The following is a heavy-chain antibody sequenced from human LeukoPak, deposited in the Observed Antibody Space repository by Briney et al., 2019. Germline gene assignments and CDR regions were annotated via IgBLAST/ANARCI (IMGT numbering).Heavy chain of an antibody. CDR3: AKDGQQLARYYFDY. J-gene: IGHJ4*02. CDR1: GSTFSSYG. D-gene: IGHD6-13*01. CDR2: ISYDGSNK. Sequence: GRSLRLSCAASGSTFSSYGMHWVRQAPGKGLEWVAVISYDGSNKYYADSVKGRFTISRDNSKNTLYLQMNSLRAEDTAVYYCAKDGQQLARYYFDYWGQGTLVTVSS. V-gene: IGHV3-30*18.